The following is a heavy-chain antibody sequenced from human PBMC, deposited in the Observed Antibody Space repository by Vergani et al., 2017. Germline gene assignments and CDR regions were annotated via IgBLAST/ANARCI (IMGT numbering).Heavy chain of an antibody. J-gene: IGHJ5*02. CDR1: CGSISSGCYY. CDR3: ARDHATPRIVGASRLGWFDP. D-gene: IGHD1-26*01. V-gene: IGHV4-31*03. Sequence: QVQLQESGPGLVKPSQTLSLTFTVSCGSISSGCYYLGWIRQHPGKGLEWIGYIYYSGSTYYNPSLKSRVTISVDTSKNQFSLKLSSVTAADTAVYYCARDHATPRIVGASRLGWFDPWGQGTLVTVSS. CDR2: IYYSGST.